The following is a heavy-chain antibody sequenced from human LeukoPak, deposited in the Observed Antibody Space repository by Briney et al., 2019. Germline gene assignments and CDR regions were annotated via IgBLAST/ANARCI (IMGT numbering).Heavy chain of an antibody. V-gene: IGHV2-5*02. CDR2: IYWDDDK. D-gene: IGHD1-14*01. J-gene: IGHJ4*02. CDR3: AHRKYGRTLFDY. CDR1: GFSLSISGVG. Sequence: SGPTLVKPPQTLTLTCTFSGFSLSISGVGVGWIRQPPGKALEWLALIYWDDDKRYSPSLKSRLTITKDTSKNQVVLTMTNMDPVDTATYYCAHRKYGRTLFDYWGQGTLVTVSS.